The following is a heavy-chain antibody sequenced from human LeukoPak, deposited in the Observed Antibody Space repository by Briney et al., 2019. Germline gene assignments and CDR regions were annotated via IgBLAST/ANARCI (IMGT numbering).Heavy chain of an antibody. CDR1: GGSISGYY. J-gene: IGHJ5*02. V-gene: IGHV4-59*01. Sequence: SETLSLTCTVSGGSISGYYWSWIRQPPGKGLEWIGYIYYSGSTNYNPSLKSRVTISVDTSKNQFSLKLSSVTAADTAVYYCASPRAWGQGTLVTVSS. CDR2: IYYSGST. CDR3: ASPRA.